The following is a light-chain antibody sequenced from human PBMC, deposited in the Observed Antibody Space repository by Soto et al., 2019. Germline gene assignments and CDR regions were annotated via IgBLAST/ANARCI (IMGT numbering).Light chain of an antibody. V-gene: IGLV2-14*01. Sequence: QSALTQPASVSGSPGQSITISCTGTSSDVGGYNYVSWYQQHPGKAPKLMIYDVSNRPSGVSNRFPGSKSGNTVSLTISGLQAEDEADYYCSSYTSSSSLVFGTGTKVTVL. J-gene: IGLJ1*01. CDR1: SSDVGGYNY. CDR3: SSYTSSSSLV. CDR2: DVS.